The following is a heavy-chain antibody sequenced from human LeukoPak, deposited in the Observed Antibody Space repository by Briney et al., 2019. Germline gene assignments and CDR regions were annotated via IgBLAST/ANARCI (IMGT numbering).Heavy chain of an antibody. V-gene: IGHV3-30*03. CDR1: GFTFSSYA. CDR3: ARDAIAAAVNY. D-gene: IGHD6-13*01. J-gene: IGHJ4*02. Sequence: GGSLRLSCAASGFTFSSYAMHWVRQAPGKGLEGVSVISYDGTNKYYADSVKGRFNISRDNSKNTVYLQMNSLRAEDTAVYYCARDAIAAAVNYWGQGTLVTVSS. CDR2: ISYDGTNK.